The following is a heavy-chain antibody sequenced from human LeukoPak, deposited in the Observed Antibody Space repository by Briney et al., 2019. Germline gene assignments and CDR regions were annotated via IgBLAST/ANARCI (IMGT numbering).Heavy chain of an antibody. D-gene: IGHD5-12*01. CDR2: VYFSGST. CDR3: ARQSQYSGYQAPDY. J-gene: IGHJ4*02. CDR1: GGSINSGDYF. V-gene: IGHV4-30-4*01. Sequence: SETLSLTCTVSGGSINSGDYFWSWIRQPPGKGLEWIGYVYFSGSTQYTPSLKSRVAMSIDTSKNQFFLKLTSVTAADTAVYYCARQSQYSGYQAPDYWGQGTLVTVSS.